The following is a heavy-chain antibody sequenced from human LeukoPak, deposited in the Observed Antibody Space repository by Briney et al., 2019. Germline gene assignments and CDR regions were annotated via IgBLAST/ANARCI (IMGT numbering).Heavy chain of an antibody. CDR1: GFTFSSYG. CDR3: ARVGEVRGVTNAFDI. D-gene: IGHD3-10*01. V-gene: IGHV3-21*01. CDR2: ISSSSSYI. Sequence: PGGSLRLSCAASGFTFSSYGMSWVRQAPGKGLEWVSSISSSSSYIYYADSVKGRFTISRDNAKNSLYLQMNSLRAEDTAVYYCARVGEVRGVTNAFDIWGQGTMVTVSS. J-gene: IGHJ3*02.